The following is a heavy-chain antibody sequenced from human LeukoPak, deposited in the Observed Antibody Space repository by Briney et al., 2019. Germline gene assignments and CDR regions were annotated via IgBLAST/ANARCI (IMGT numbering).Heavy chain of an antibody. CDR3: VRLRRSSATGGYYYYYDY. J-gene: IGHJ4*02. V-gene: IGHV3-21*01. CDR2: ITPTSSYI. CDR1: GFTFSSFS. Sequence: GGSLRLSCGASGFTFSSFSMNWVRQAPGKGLEWVSSITPTSSYIYYADSVRGRFTISRDNAKNSLFLQMDSLSAEDTAVYYCVRLRRSSATGGYYYYYDYWGQGIPVTVSS. D-gene: IGHD3-22*01.